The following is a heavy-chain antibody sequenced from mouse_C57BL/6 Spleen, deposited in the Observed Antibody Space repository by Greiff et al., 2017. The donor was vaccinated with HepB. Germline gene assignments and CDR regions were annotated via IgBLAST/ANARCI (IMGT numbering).Heavy chain of an antibody. J-gene: IGHJ3*01. D-gene: IGHD2-4*01. CDR2: IRLKSDNYAT. Sequence: EVKLMESGGGLVQPGGSMKLSCVASGFTFSNYWMNWVRQSPEKGLEWVAQIRLKSDNYATHYAESVKGRFTISRDDSKSSVYLQMNNLRAEDTGIYYCTGYDYFAYWGQGTLVTVSA. CDR1: GFTFSNYW. CDR3: TGYDYFAY. V-gene: IGHV6-3*01.